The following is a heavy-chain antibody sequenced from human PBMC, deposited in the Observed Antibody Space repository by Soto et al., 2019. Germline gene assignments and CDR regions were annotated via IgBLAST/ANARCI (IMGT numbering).Heavy chain of an antibody. J-gene: IGHJ6*03. Sequence: QDQLVQSGGEVKKPGASVKVSCKASGYSFTNYGITWVRQAPVQGFEWMGWISAYNGDRNYAQKLQGRVTMTTDASTSTGYLELRSLRSDDTAVYYCARDRGVAPPVAGNTHYYYYMDVWGKGTTVTVSS. CDR1: GYSFTNYG. D-gene: IGHD6-19*01. CDR3: ARDRGVAPPVAGNTHYYYYMDV. V-gene: IGHV1-18*01. CDR2: ISAYNGDR.